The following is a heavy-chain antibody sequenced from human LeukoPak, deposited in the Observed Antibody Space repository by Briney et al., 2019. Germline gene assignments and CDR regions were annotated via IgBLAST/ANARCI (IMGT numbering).Heavy chain of an antibody. CDR2: IYYSGST. CDR3: ARYYYDSSGYWHYLDY. Sequence: SETLSLTCTVSGGSISSSSYYWGWIRQPPGKGLEWIGSIYYSGSTYYNPSLKSRVTISVDTSKNQFSLKLSSVTAADTAVYYCARYYYDSSGYWHYLDYWGQGTLVTVSS. CDR1: GGSISSSSYY. J-gene: IGHJ4*02. V-gene: IGHV4-39*01. D-gene: IGHD3-22*01.